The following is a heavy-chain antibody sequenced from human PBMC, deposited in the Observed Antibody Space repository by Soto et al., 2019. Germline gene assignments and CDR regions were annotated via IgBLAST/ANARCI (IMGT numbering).Heavy chain of an antibody. CDR3: ARDNTGLDY. V-gene: IGHV1-69*12. D-gene: IGHD1-1*01. J-gene: IGHJ4*02. Sequence: QVHLVQSGAEVKKPGSSVKVSCKASGGAFTSYSFPWVRQAPGQGLEWLGGIIPMSGTTNYALKFQGRVTRTADVPTNTAYIELSSLRSEDTAIYYCARDNTGLDYWGQGTLVTVSS. CDR1: GGAFTSYS. CDR2: IIPMSGTT.